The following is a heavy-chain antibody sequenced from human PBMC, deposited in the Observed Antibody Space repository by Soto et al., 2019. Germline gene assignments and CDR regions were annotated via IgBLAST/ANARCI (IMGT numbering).Heavy chain of an antibody. CDR1: VLTFSSYS. V-gene: IGHV3-21*01. Sequence: PGGSLRLSCAASVLTFSSYSMNWVRQAPGKGLEWVSSISSSSSYIYYADSVKGRFTISRDNAKNSLYLQMNSLRAEDTAVYYCARDHPPVTDDFWSGYENWFDPWGQGTLVTVSS. CDR2: ISSSSSYI. CDR3: ARDHPPVTDDFWSGYENWFDP. D-gene: IGHD3-3*01. J-gene: IGHJ5*02.